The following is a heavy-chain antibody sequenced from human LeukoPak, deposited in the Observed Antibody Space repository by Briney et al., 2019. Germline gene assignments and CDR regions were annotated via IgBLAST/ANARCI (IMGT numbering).Heavy chain of an antibody. Sequence: GGSLRLSCAASGLTFSNYAMSWVRQAPGKGLEWVSIIGGGGGTAFYADSVKGRFTISRDNSKNTLYLQMNSLRAEDTAVYYCARGYRTATYSSGYYADYWGQGTLVTVSS. D-gene: IGHD3-22*01. V-gene: IGHV3-23*01. CDR2: IGGGGGTA. CDR1: GLTFSNYA. J-gene: IGHJ4*02. CDR3: ARGYRTATYSSGYYADY.